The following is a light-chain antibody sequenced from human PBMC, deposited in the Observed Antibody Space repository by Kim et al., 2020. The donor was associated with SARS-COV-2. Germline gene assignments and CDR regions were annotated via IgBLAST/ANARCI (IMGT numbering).Light chain of an antibody. CDR1: NIGSKS. CDR3: QVWDSSSDHWV. CDR2: YDS. V-gene: IGLV3-21*04. J-gene: IGLJ3*02. Sequence: RKTASITCGGNNIGSKSVHWYQQKPGQAPVLVIYYDSDRPSGVPERFSGSNSGNTATLTISRVEAGDEADYYCQVWDSSSDHWVFGGGTQLTVL.